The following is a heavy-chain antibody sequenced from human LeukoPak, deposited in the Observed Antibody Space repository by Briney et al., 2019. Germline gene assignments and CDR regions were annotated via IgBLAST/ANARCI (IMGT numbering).Heavy chain of an antibody. CDR2: ISGSGGRT. J-gene: IGHJ4*02. CDR1: GFTFSSYA. D-gene: IGHD4-17*01. Sequence: PGGSLRLSCAASGFTFSSYAMNWVRQAPGKGLEWVSGISGSGGRTYYADSVKGRFTISKDNSVNTLYLQIIGLRAEDTAVYYCAKEPVITVTTYSRHFDYWGQGTLVTVSS. CDR3: AKEPVITVTTYSRHFDY. V-gene: IGHV3-23*01.